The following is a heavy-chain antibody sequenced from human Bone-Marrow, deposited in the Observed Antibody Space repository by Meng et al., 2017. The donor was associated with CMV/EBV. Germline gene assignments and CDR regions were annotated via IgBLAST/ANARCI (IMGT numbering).Heavy chain of an antibody. J-gene: IGHJ4*02. CDR3: VRDHSSSWSFDY. CDR1: GGSISGFY. CDR2: VYYIGST. V-gene: IGHV4-59*01. D-gene: IGHD6-13*01. Sequence: SETLSLTCTVSGGSISGFYWSWIRQPPGKGLEWIGYVYYIGSTNYNPSLKSRVTISVDTSKNQFSLKLRSVTAADTAIYYCVRDHSSSWSFDYWGQGTLVTVSS.